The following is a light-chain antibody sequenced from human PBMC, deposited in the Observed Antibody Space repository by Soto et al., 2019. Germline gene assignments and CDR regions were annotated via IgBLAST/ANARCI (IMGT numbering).Light chain of an antibody. V-gene: IGKV3-15*01. CDR3: QQYNNWAPFT. J-gene: IGKJ5*01. Sequence: EIVMTQSPATLSVSPGERATLSCTASQSVSIKLAWYQQKPGQAPRLLIYDTSTRATGIPARFSGSGSWAEFTLTISSLQSEAFAVQYCQQYNNWAPFTFGQGTRLEIK. CDR2: DTS. CDR1: QSVSIK.